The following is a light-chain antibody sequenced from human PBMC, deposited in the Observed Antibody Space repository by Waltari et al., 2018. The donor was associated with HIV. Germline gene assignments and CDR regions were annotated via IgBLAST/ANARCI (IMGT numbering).Light chain of an antibody. V-gene: IGLV1-47*01. CDR2: GNT. CDR3: AVWDDSLSGQV. CDR1: NSHLGRFT. Sequence: QSVLLQSASTSGTPGQRVTISCSGSNSHLGRFTLYCYHHFPGTAPTLLIYGNTQRPSGVPDRFSGSKSGTSASLAISGLRSEDEGDYYCAVWDDSLSGQVFGGGTKVTVL. J-gene: IGLJ3*02.